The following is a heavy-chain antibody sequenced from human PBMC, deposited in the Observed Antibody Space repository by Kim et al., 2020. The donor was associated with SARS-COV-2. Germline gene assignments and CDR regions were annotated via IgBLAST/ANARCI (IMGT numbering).Heavy chain of an antibody. CDR3: ARALFDRLGIYYFDY. CDR1: GFTFSSYA. D-gene: IGHD6-25*01. Sequence: LSLTCAASGFTFSSYAMHWVRQAPGKGLEWVAVISYDGSNKYYADSVKGRFTISRDNSKNTLYLQMNSLRAEDTAVYYCARALFDRLGIYYFDYWGQGTLVTVSS. V-gene: IGHV3-30*04. CDR2: ISYDGSNK. J-gene: IGHJ4*02.